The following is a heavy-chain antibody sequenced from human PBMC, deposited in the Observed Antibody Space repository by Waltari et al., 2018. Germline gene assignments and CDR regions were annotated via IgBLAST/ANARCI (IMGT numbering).Heavy chain of an antibody. J-gene: IGHJ4*02. CDR2: IKKDGGEK. CDR3: ARDRGYCGGDCYKNLDS. V-gene: IGHV3-7*01. Sequence: EVKLVESGGGMVQPGGSLRLSCAAFGFPFSDYWMTWGRQAPGKGLEWVANIKKDGGEKYYVDSVKGRFTVSRDNAKNSLYLQMSSLRAEDTAVYYCARDRGYCGGDCYKNLDSWGQGTLVAVSS. D-gene: IGHD2-21*01. CDR1: GFPFSDYW.